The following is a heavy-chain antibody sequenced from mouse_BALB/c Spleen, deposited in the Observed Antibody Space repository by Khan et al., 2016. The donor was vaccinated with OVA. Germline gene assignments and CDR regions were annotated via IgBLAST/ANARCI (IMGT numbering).Heavy chain of an antibody. CDR2: IYPGTDST. V-gene: IGHV1-76*01. CDR1: GYIFTNYW. CDR3: AGSGDYDEVWFAY. D-gene: IGHD2-4*01. J-gene: IGHJ3*01. Sequence: LEESGAELVRPGASVKLSCKTSGYIFTNYWIHWLKQRSGQGLEWIARIYPGTDSTYYNEKFKDKATLTADKSSSTAYMKLSSLKSEDSAVYFWAGSGDYDEVWFAYWGQGTLVTVSA.